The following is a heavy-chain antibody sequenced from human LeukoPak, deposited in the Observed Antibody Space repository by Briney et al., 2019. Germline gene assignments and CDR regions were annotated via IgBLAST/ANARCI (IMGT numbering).Heavy chain of an antibody. CDR1: GFTFSSYW. CDR3: AKDPTYYYDSSGYYYPAYYFDY. J-gene: IGHJ4*02. CDR2: INSDGSST. D-gene: IGHD3-22*01. V-gene: IGHV3-74*01. Sequence: GGSLRLSCAASGFTFSSYWMHWVRQAPGKGLVWVSRINSDGSSTSYADSVKGRFTISRDNSKNTLYLQMNSLRAEDTAVYYCAKDPTYYYDSSGYYYPAYYFDYWGQGTLVTVSS.